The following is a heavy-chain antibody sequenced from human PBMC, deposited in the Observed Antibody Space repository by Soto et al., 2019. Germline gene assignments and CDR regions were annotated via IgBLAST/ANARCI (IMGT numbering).Heavy chain of an antibody. CDR3: AGAAAGSGAFDI. CDR1: GYTFTSYG. CDR2: ISAYNGNT. Sequence: ASVQVSCKASGYTFTSYGISWVRQAPGQGLAWMGWISAYNGNTNYAQKLQGRVTMTTNTSPSTAYMELRSLRSDDTAVDYCAGAAAGSGAFDIWGQGTMVTVSS. J-gene: IGHJ3*02. V-gene: IGHV1-18*01. D-gene: IGHD6-13*01.